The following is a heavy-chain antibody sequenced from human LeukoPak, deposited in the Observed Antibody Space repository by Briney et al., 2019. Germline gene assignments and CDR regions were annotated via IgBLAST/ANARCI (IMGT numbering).Heavy chain of an antibody. CDR2: IYPGDSDT. CDR3: ARRTLARALYYFDY. CDR1: GYTFTDYW. Sequence: GESLKISCKGSGYTFTDYWIAWVRQMPGKGLECMGIIYPGDSDTRYSSSFQGQVTISADKSISTAYLQWSSLKASDTAMYYCARRTLARALYYFDYWGQGTLVTVSS. D-gene: IGHD3-10*01. V-gene: IGHV5-51*01. J-gene: IGHJ4*02.